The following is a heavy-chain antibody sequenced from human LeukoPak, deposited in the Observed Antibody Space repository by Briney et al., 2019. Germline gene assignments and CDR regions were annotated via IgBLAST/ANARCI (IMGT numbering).Heavy chain of an antibody. V-gene: IGHV1-69*04. CDR3: ARRTMVRGVIINNFDY. CDR1: GGTFSSYA. Sequence: SVKVSCKASGGTFSSYAISWVRQAPGQGLEWMGRIIPILGIANYAQKFQGRVTITADKSTSTAYMELSSLRSEDTAVYYCARRTMVRGVIINNFDYWGQGTLVTVSS. CDR2: IIPILGIA. D-gene: IGHD3-10*01. J-gene: IGHJ4*02.